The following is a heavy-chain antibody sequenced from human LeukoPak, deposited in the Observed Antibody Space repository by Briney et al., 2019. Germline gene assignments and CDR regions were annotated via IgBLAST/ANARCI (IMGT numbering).Heavy chain of an antibody. CDR1: GYTFTNYY. V-gene: IGHV1-46*01. CDR3: ATDRGYCTSNRCYERNYFDY. D-gene: IGHD2-2*01. CDR2: SNPSGGAT. J-gene: IGHJ4*02. Sequence: GASVKVSCKASGYTFTNYYIHWVRQAPGQGLEWMGRSNPSGGATSYAQKFRGRVTMTRVTSTSTVYMELSSLRSEDTAVYYCATDRGYCTSNRCYERNYFDYWGQGSLVTVSS.